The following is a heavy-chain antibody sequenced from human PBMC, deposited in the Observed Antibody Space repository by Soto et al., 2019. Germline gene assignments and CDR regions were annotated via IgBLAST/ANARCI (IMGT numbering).Heavy chain of an antibody. V-gene: IGHV4-31*03. CDR3: ARDTVTGELDY. J-gene: IGHJ4*02. CDR1: GGSVSSGGYY. Sequence: PSETLSLTCTVSGGSVSSGGYYWSWIRQHPGKGLEWIGHIYDSESTYYNPSLKSRVTISVDTAKNQFSLKLTSVTAADTAVYYCARDTVTGELDYWGQGTLVTVSS. D-gene: IGHD1-1*01. CDR2: IYDSEST.